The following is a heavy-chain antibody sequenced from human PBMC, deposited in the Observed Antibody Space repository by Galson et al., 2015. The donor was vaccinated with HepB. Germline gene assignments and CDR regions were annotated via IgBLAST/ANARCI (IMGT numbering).Heavy chain of an antibody. CDR2: IKSKTDGGTT. V-gene: IGHV3-15*01. J-gene: IGHJ4*02. D-gene: IGHD3-10*01. CDR3: TTVVFWGGYYYGSGSYYIDSY. CDR1: GFTFSNAW. Sequence: SLRLSCAASGFTFSNAWMSWVRQAPGKGLEWVGRIKSKTDGGTTDYAAPVKGRFTISRDDSKNTLYLQMNSLKTEDTAVYYCTTVVFWGGYYYGSGSYYIDSYWGQGTLVTVSS.